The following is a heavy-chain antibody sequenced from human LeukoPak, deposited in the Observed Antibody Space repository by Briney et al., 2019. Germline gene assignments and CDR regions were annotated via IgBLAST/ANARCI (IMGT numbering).Heavy chain of an antibody. V-gene: IGHV4-39*07. J-gene: IGHJ5*02. CDR3: ASADYGPNWFDP. CDR1: GDSISTSNSY. D-gene: IGHD4-17*01. Sequence: SETLSLTCTVSGDSISTSNSYWGWIRQPPGKGLEWIGSIYYSGNTYYNASLKSRVTISVDTSKNQFSLKLSSVTAADTAVYYCASADYGPNWFDPWGQGTLVTVSS. CDR2: IYYSGNT.